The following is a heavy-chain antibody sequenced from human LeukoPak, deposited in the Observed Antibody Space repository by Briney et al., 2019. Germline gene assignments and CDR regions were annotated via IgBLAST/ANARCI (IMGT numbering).Heavy chain of an antibody. CDR3: ARDNNGRFDY. CDR1: SYSISSGHY. D-gene: IGHD2-8*01. J-gene: IGHJ4*02. Sequence: SETLSLTCGVSSYSISSGHYWGWIRQPPGKGLEWIGSIYHSGSTHYSPSLKSRVTTSVDTSKNQFSLKLSSVTAADTAVYYCARDNNGRFDYWGQGTLVTVSS. V-gene: IGHV4-38-2*02. CDR2: IYHSGST.